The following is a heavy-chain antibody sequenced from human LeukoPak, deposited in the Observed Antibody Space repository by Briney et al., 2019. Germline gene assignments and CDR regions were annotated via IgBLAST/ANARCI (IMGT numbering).Heavy chain of an antibody. CDR2: IIPIFGTA. CDR1: GGTSSSYA. J-gene: IGHJ4*02. CDR3: AREGWLQSSPFDY. V-gene: IGHV1-69*13. Sequence: GASVKVSCKASGGTSSSYAISWVRQAPGQGLEWMGGIIPIFGTANYAQKFQGRVTITADESTSTAYMELSSLRSEDTAVYYCAREGWLQSSPFDYWGQGTLVTVSS. D-gene: IGHD5-24*01.